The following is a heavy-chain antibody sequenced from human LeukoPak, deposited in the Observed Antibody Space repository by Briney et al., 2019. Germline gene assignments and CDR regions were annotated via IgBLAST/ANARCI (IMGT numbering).Heavy chain of an antibody. CDR1: GFTFSSFG. Sequence: PGSSLRLSCAASGFTFSSFGMYWVRQAPAMGLEWVADISYDGSNENYGDSVKGRFTIFRDNDKNTLYLQMNSLRAEDTAVYYCAKDIKYSSSCFYWYFDLWGRGTLVTVSS. CDR3: AKDIKYSSSCFYWYFDL. J-gene: IGHJ2*01. CDR2: ISYDGSNE. D-gene: IGHD6-13*01. V-gene: IGHV3-30*18.